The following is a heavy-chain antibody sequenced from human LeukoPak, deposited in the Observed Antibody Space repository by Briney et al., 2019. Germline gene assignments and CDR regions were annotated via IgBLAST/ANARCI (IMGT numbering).Heavy chain of an antibody. CDR3: ARGHNYGDAFDI. D-gene: IGHD4-11*01. CDR1: GYTFTSYD. CDR2: MNPNSGNT. Sequence: ASEKVSCKASGYTFTSYDINWVRQATGQGLEWMGWMNPNSGNTGYAQKFQGRVTITRNTSISTAYMELSSLRSEDTAVYYCARGHNYGDAFDIWGQGTMVTVSS. V-gene: IGHV1-8*03. J-gene: IGHJ3*02.